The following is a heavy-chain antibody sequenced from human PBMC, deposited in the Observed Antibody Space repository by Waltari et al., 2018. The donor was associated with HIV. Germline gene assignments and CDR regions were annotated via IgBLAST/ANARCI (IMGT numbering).Heavy chain of an antibody. CDR1: GVSLTTRGDG. CDR2: IYWNDNK. J-gene: IGHJ5*01. V-gene: IGHV2-5*01. CDR3: AHTPAEGRWLHFDS. Sequence: QITLKESDPTLLKPTQTLTLTCTFSGVSLTTRGDGVGWIRQPPGKALEWLALIYWNDNKRYSPSLKSRLTITKDTSKNQVVLTLANVDPVDTATYHCAHTPAEGRWLHFDSWGPGTLVTVSS. D-gene: IGHD6-13*01.